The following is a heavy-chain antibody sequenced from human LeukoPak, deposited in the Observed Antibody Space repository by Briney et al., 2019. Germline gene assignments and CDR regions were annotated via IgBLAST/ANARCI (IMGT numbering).Heavy chain of an antibody. CDR1: GGSISSYY. CDR3: ARDDGSGLDY. D-gene: IGHD3-10*01. V-gene: IGHV4-59*12. J-gene: IGHJ4*02. CDR2: IYYSGST. Sequence: SETLSLTCTVSGGSISSYYWSWIRQPPGKGLEWIGYIYYSGSTYYNPSLKSRVTISVDRSKNQFSLKLSSVTAADTAVYYCARDDGSGLDYWGQGTLVTVSS.